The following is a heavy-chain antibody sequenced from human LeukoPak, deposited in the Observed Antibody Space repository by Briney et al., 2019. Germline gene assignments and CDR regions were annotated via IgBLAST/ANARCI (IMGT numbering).Heavy chain of an antibody. CDR2: INTNTGNP. CDR1: GYTFTSYA. J-gene: IGHJ6*02. V-gene: IGHV7-4-1*02. D-gene: IGHD7-27*01. CDR3: ARELGYYYYGMDV. Sequence: ASVKLCCKASGYTFTSYAMNCLRQAPGQWLELMGWINTNTGNPTYAQGFTGRFVFSLDTSVSTAYLQISSLKAEDTAVYYCARELGYYYYGMDVWGQGTTVTVSS.